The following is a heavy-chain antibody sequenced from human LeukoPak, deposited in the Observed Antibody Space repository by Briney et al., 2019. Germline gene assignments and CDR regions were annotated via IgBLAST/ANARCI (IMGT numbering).Heavy chain of an antibody. Sequence: GGSLRLSCAASGFTFGSYGMNWVRQAPGKGLEWVSYISSSGSTTLYADPVKGRLTISRDNTKNSLYLQTNSLRAEDTALYFCARGGLGRCFDYWGQGTLVTVSS. V-gene: IGHV3-48*03. D-gene: IGHD7-27*01. CDR3: ARGGLGRCFDY. J-gene: IGHJ4*02. CDR2: ISSSGSTT. CDR1: GFTFGSYG.